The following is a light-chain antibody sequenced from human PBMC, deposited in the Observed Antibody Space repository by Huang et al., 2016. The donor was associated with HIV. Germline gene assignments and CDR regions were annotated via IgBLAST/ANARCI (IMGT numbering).Light chain of an antibody. CDR3: QQYNNWPPDT. CDR1: QSVSNN. Sequence: EIVMTQSPATLSVSPGERATLSCRASQSVSNNLAWYQRKPGQAPRLLIYGASPRATGIPARFSGSGSGTEFTLTISSLQSEDFAVYYCQQYNNWPPDTFGQGTRLEIK. V-gene: IGKV3-15*01. J-gene: IGKJ5*01. CDR2: GAS.